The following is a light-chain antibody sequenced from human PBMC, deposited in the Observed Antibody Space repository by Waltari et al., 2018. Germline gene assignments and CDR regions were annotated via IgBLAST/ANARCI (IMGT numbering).Light chain of an antibody. V-gene: IGLV2-14*03. CDR1: SSDVGAYNY. CDR3: SSYTSTSTWV. CDR2: DVS. Sequence: QSALTQPASVSGSPGQSITISCTGTSSDVGAYNYVSWYQQHPGKAPKLMIYDVSDRPSGGSNHFAGSKSGNTASLTISGLQAEDEADYYCSSYTSTSTWVFGGGTKLTVL. J-gene: IGLJ3*02.